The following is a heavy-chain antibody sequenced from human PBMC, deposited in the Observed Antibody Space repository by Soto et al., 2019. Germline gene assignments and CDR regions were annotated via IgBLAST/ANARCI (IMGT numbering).Heavy chain of an antibody. J-gene: IGHJ4*02. CDR3: ARDIRRDGYKSLDY. V-gene: IGHV4-59*01. Sequence: KSSETLSLTCSVSGASINPYYWSWIRQPPGKGLEWIGYIFYSGSSKYNPSLKSRVTISVDTSKNQFFLKLSSVTAADTAVYYCARDIRRDGYKSLDYWGQGTLVTVSS. CDR1: GASINPYY. CDR2: IFYSGSS. D-gene: IGHD5-12*01.